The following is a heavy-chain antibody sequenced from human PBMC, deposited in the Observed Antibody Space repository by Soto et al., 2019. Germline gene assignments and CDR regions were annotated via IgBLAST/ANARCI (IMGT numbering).Heavy chain of an antibody. Sequence: QVQLVQSGAEVKKPGSSVKVSCKASGGTFSSYTISWVRQAPGQGLEWMGRIIPILGIANYAQKFQGRVTITADKSTRTAYSELSSLGAEDTAVDYCASLSRDPLGYCSGGSCSRWFDPWGQGTLVTVSS. D-gene: IGHD2-15*01. V-gene: IGHV1-69*02. CDR3: ASLSRDPLGYCSGGSCSRWFDP. CDR1: GGTFSSYT. J-gene: IGHJ5*02. CDR2: IIPILGIA.